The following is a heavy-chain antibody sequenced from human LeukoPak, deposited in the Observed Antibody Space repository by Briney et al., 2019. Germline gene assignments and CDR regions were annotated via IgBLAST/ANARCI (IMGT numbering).Heavy chain of an antibody. Sequence: ASVKVSCKASGGTFSSYAISWVRQAPGQGLEWMGIINPSGGSTSYAQKFQGRVTMTRDTSTSTVYMELSSLRSEDTAVYYCAREVGRNYVGWLREFDYWGQGTLVTVSS. D-gene: IGHD4-11*01. CDR1: GGTFSSYA. CDR2: INPSGGST. CDR3: AREVGRNYVGWLREFDY. J-gene: IGHJ4*02. V-gene: IGHV1-46*01.